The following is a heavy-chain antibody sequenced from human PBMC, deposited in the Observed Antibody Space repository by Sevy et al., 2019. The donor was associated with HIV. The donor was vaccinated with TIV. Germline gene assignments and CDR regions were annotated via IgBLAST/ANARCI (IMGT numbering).Heavy chain of an antibody. Sequence: SETLSLTCSVYGGSFSGYSWGWIRQSPEKGLEWIGEITHDGNANYISSLKSRVTISKATSKNQFSLRLTSVTAADTAVYYCARGRDVFGTSDIWGQGTGVTVSS. CDR2: ITHDGNA. CDR3: ARGRDVFGTSDI. J-gene: IGHJ3*02. V-gene: IGHV4-34*01. CDR1: GGSFSGYS. D-gene: IGHD3-10*01.